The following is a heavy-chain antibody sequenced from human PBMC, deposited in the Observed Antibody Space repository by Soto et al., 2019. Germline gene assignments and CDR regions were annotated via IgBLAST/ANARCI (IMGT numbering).Heavy chain of an antibody. V-gene: IGHV5-10-1*01. CDR3: ARPKWFGDGMDV. D-gene: IGHD3-10*01. CDR2: IDPSDSSSDSYT. J-gene: IGHJ6*02. Sequence: LGAYLKISCKGSGYSFINYWITWVRQMPGKGLEWMGRIDPSDSSSDSYTNYGPSFQGHVTISADKSMGTAYLQWSSLKASDTAMYYGARPKWFGDGMDVWGQGTMVTIFS. CDR1: GYSFINYW.